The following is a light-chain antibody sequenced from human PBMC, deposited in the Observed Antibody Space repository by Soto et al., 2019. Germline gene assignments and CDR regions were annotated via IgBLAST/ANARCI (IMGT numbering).Light chain of an antibody. CDR1: SSNIGAGYD. V-gene: IGLV1-40*01. CDR2: GNK. J-gene: IGLJ1*01. CDR3: QSYDSSLSVSYV. Sequence: QSVLTRPPSVSGAPGRRVTISCTGSSSNIGAGYDVHWYQQRPGTAPKLLIYGNKNRPSGVPDRFSGSKSGTSASLAITGLQAEDEADYYCQSYDSSLSVSYVFGTGTKVTVL.